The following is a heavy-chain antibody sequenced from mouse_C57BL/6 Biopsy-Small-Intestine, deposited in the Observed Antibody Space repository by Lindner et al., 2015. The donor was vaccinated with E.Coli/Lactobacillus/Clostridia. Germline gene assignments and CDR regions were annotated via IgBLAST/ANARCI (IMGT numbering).Heavy chain of an antibody. CDR3: AREFITTIGYYFDY. CDR1: GFNIRDYY. J-gene: IGHJ2*01. V-gene: IGHV14-2*01. CDR2: IDPGDGES. D-gene: IGHD1-1*01. Sequence: VQLQESGADLVKPGASVKLSCTASGFNIRDYYIHWVKQKTDQGLEWIGRIDPGDGESKYAPKFQDKATITTDTSSNTAYLQLRSLTSEDTAVYYCAREFITTIGYYFDYWGHGTTPTVSS.